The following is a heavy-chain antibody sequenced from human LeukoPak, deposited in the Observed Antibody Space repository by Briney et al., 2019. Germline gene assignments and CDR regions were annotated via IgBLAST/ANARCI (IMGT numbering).Heavy chain of an antibody. Sequence: PGGSLRLSCADSGFTVSSNYMTWVRQAPGKGLEWVSVIYSGGYTYYADSVKGRFTISRDTSKNTVDLQMNSLRSEDAAVYYCATFRYAGNAGGSVGYWGQGTLVTVSS. J-gene: IGHJ4*02. CDR1: GFTVSSNY. D-gene: IGHD4-23*01. V-gene: IGHV3-53*01. CDR2: IYSGGYT. CDR3: ATFRYAGNAGGSVGY.